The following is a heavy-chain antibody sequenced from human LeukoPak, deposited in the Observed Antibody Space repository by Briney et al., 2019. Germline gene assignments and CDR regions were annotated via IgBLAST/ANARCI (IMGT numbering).Heavy chain of an antibody. V-gene: IGHV4-39*07. CDR2: IYYSGST. CDR1: GGSISSSSYY. Sequence: SETLSLTCTVSGGSISSSSYYWGWIRQPPGKGLEWIGSIYYSGSTYYNPSLKSRVTISVDTSKNQFSLKLSSVTAADTAVYYCARGTLSAAGNAGAVYYYYGMDVWGQGTTVTVSS. D-gene: IGHD6-13*01. CDR3: ARGTLSAAGNAGAVYYYYGMDV. J-gene: IGHJ6*02.